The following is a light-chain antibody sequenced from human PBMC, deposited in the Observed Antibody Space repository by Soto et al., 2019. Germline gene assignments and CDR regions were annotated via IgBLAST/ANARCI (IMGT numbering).Light chain of an antibody. CDR2: DNS. Sequence: SYELTQPPSVSVAPGQTATISCGENNIDSRTVHWYQQKPGQAPLLVVYDNSFRPSGIPNRFSGSNSGNTATLTISRVEAGDEAYYYCQVWDNVDDHIYVFGTGTKLTVL. V-gene: IGLV3-21*02. J-gene: IGLJ1*01. CDR1: NIDSRT. CDR3: QVWDNVDDHIYV.